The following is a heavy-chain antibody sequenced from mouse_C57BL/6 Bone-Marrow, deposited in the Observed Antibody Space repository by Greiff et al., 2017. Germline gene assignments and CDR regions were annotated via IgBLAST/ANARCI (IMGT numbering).Heavy chain of an antibody. CDR1: GYTFTSYW. V-gene: IGHV1-59*01. CDR3: ARAHYYGSHYYYAMDY. CDR2: IDPSDSYT. J-gene: IGHJ4*01. Sequence: QVQLQQPGAELVRPGTSVKLSCKASGYTFTSYWMHWVKQRPGQGLEWIGVIDPSDSYTNYNQKFKGKATLTVDISSSTAYMQLSSLTSEDSAVYYCARAHYYGSHYYYAMDYWGQGTSVTVSS. D-gene: IGHD1-1*01.